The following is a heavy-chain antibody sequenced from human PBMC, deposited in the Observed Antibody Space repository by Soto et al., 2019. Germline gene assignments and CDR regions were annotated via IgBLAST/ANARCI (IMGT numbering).Heavy chain of an antibody. CDR1: GFTFSSYG. D-gene: IGHD3-10*01. V-gene: IGHV3-30*18. CDR3: AKDLGSGSYSN. Sequence: QVQLVESGRGVVQPGRSLRLSCAASGFTFSSYGMHWVRQAPGKGLEWVAVISYDGSNKYYADSVKGRFTISRDNSKNTLYLQMNSLRAEDTAVYYCAKDLGSGSYSNWGQGTLVTVSS. CDR2: ISYDGSNK. J-gene: IGHJ4*02.